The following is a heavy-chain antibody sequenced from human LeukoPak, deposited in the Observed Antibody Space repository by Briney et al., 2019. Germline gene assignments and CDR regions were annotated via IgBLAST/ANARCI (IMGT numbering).Heavy chain of an antibody. CDR1: GYTLTDYY. CDR3: TRDEGNNWIDGVNDY. CDR2: INPDSGST. J-gene: IGHJ4*02. D-gene: IGHD1-1*01. Sequence: GASVKVSCKASGYTLTDYYIHWVRQAPGQGLEWMGWINPDSGSTQFAERFQGRVTMTRDTSINTVYMELRSLTSDDTAVFYCTRDEGNNWIDGVNDYWGQGTLVTVSS. V-gene: IGHV1-2*02.